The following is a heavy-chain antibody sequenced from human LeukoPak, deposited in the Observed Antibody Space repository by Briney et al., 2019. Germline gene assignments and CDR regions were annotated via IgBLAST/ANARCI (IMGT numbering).Heavy chain of an antibody. Sequence: SETLSLTCTVSGASISSYYWSWIRQPPGKGLEWIGYIFYSGSTLYNPSLQSRVTISVDTSKNQFSLKLNSVTAVDTAVYYCAKKPNTVYYFDVWGKGTTVTVSS. CDR1: GASISSYY. J-gene: IGHJ6*04. CDR3: AKKPNTVYYFDV. D-gene: IGHD3-10*01. CDR2: IFYSGST. V-gene: IGHV4-59*12.